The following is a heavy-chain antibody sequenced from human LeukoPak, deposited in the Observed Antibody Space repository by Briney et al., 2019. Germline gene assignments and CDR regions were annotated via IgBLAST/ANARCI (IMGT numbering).Heavy chain of an antibody. J-gene: IGHJ4*02. D-gene: IGHD5-24*01. Sequence: PSETLSLTCTVSGGSISSYYWSWIRQPPGKGLEWIGYIYYSGSTNYNPSLKSRVTISVDTSKNQFSLKLSSVTAADTAVYYCARTVEMATEYFDYWGQGTLVTVSS. CDR3: ARTVEMATEYFDY. V-gene: IGHV4-59*01. CDR2: IYYSGST. CDR1: GGSISSYY.